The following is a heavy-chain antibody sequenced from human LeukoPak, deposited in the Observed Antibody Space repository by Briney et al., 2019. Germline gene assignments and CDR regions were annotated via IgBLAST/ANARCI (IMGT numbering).Heavy chain of an antibody. D-gene: IGHD2-15*01. CDR2: FYGSGTYT. V-gene: IGHV3-23*05. Sequence: GGSLKLSCADSVFTPNIHPMCCVPQAPQKGVERGSDFYGSGTYTYYADSVKSAVSISRETTKNTLSLQKNRLRAEDTAVYFCAKALGDCSGGSCYVFDRWGQGTLVTVSS. CDR3: AKALGDCSGGSCYVFDR. J-gene: IGHJ5*02. CDR1: VFTPNIHP.